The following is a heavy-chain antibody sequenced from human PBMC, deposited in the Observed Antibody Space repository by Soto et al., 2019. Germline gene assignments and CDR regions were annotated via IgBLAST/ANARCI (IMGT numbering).Heavy chain of an antibody. CDR1: GFSFSSYS. V-gene: IGHV3-48*01. CDR3: ARNLIRGYCSSTSCRIDAFDI. D-gene: IGHD2-2*01. Sequence: GGSLRLSCEASGFSFSSYSMKWVRQAPGKGLEWLSFISTDGRTTVYADSVKGRVTISRDNAQNSLYLQVNSLRVEDTAVYYCARNLIRGYCSSTSCRIDAFDIWGPGTMVTVSS. CDR2: ISTDGRTT. J-gene: IGHJ3*02.